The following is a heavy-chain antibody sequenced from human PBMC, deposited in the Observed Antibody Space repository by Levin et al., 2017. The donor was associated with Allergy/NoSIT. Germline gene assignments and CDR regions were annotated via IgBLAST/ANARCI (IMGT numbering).Heavy chain of an antibody. J-gene: IGHJ6*03. CDR2: IWDDGYKK. D-gene: IGHD5-12*01. CDR1: GFTFSSYG. CDR3: ARVLRFYYYYYMDV. Sequence: GESLKISCAASGFTFSSYGMHWVRQAPGKGLEWVAVIWDDGYKKYYADSVKGRFTISRDNYKNKLYLQMKSLRADDTAVYYCARVLRFYYYYYMDVWGKGTTVTVSS. V-gene: IGHV3-33*01.